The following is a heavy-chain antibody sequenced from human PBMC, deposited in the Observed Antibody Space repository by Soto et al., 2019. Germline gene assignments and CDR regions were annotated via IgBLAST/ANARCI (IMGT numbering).Heavy chain of an antibody. J-gene: IGHJ4*02. CDR1: GYTFTSYA. CDR3: ARSGYVYSGYDFNFDY. CDR2: INAGNGNT. Sequence: ASVKVSCKASGYTFTSYAMHWVRQAPGQRLEWMGWINAGNGNTKYSQKFQGRVTITRDTSASTAYMELSSLRSEDTAVYYCARSGYVYSGYDFNFDYWGQGTLVTVSS. V-gene: IGHV1-3*01. D-gene: IGHD5-12*01.